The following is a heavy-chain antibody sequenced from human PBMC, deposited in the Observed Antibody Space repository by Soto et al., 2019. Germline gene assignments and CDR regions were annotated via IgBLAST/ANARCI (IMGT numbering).Heavy chain of an antibody. Sequence: SETLSLTCTVSGGSISSYYWSWIRQPPGKGLEWIGYIYYSGSTNYNPSLKSRVTISVDTSKNQFSLKLSSVTAADTAVYYCARHSDDYGDFYLSRGWFDPWGQGTLVTVSS. CDR2: IYYSGST. CDR1: GGSISSYY. CDR3: ARHSDDYGDFYLSRGWFDP. V-gene: IGHV4-59*08. D-gene: IGHD4-17*01. J-gene: IGHJ5*02.